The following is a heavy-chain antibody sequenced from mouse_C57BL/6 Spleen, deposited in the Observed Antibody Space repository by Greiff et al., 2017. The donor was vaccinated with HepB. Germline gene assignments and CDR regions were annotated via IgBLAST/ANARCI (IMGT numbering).Heavy chain of an antibody. CDR3: ARGVYDSGAMDY. Sequence: EVQLQRSGPELVKPGDSVKISCKASGYSFTGYFMNWVMQSHGKSLEWIGRINPYNGDTFYNQKFKGKATLTVDKSSSTAHMELRSLTSEDSAVYYCARGVYDSGAMDYWGQGTSVTVSS. V-gene: IGHV1-20*01. CDR2: INPYNGDT. J-gene: IGHJ4*01. D-gene: IGHD2-4*01. CDR1: GYSFTGYF.